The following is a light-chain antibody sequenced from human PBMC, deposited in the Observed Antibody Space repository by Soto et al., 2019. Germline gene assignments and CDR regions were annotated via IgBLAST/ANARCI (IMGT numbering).Light chain of an antibody. CDR3: QQSYSPPLT. CDR2: AAS. Sequence: QMTQSPASLSASVGDRVTITCRASRDISDYLNWFHHKPGRAPKLLIHAASVLHSGVPARFSGSGSESGTDYTLTISSLQPEDSATYYCQQSYSPPLTFGGGTRVEIK. CDR1: RDISDY. J-gene: IGKJ4*01. V-gene: IGKV1-39*01.